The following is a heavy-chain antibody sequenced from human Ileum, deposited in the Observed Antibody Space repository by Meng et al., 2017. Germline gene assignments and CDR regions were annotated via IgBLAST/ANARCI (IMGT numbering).Heavy chain of an antibody. D-gene: IGHD6-19*01. J-gene: IGHJ4*02. Sequence: GHLVESGGGLDQPGTSLGCAWAASGFTFRSYGMHWVRQAPGKGLEWVAVIWFDGSKTYYADSVKGRFTVSRDNSKNTLYLQMNSLRADDTAVYYCARYRSGSSDYWGPGTLVTVSS. CDR2: IWFDGSKT. CDR1: GFTFRSYG. V-gene: IGHV3-33*01. CDR3: ARYRSGSSDY.